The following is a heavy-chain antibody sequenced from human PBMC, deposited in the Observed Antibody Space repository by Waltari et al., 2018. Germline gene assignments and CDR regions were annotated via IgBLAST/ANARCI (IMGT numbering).Heavy chain of an antibody. CDR2: LSYDGINI. CDR1: GFIFSTYA. J-gene: IGHJ4*02. CDR3: ARENRQWLAPEPYYFDY. V-gene: IGHV3-30*04. Sequence: QVQLVESGGGVVQPGRSLRLSCAASGFIFSTYAMHWVRQAPGKGLEGVSVLSYDGINIYYADPLKCRFTISRDNSNNTLYLQMNTLTPEDTAVYFCARENRQWLAPEPYYFDYWGLGTLVTVTS. D-gene: IGHD6-19*01.